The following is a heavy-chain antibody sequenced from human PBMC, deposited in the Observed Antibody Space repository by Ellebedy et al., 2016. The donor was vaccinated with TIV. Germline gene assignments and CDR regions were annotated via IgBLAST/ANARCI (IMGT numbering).Heavy chain of an antibody. CDR3: TTDSSN. J-gene: IGHJ4*02. CDR1: GFTFSNSW. V-gene: IGHV3-15*07. CDR2: IRRIVDGGTI. Sequence: GGSLRLSXVGSGFTFSNSWMDWVRQAPGKGLEWVGRIRRIVDGGTIDYAAPVKDRFTISRDDSKNTLYLQMNSLKTEDTALYYCTTDSSNWGQGTLVTVSS.